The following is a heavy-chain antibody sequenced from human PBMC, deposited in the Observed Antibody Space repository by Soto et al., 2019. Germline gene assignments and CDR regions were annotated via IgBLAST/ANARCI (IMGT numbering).Heavy chain of an antibody. Sequence: VQLVESGGGVVQPGRSLRLLCEASGFPFSRYGMHWVRQAPGMGLEWVAVISWDGLAQYYGDSVRGRFTISRDNSQSTLYLQMNRLRTEDTAIYYCANETIQVGGPNYGDYWGQGVLVTVSS. V-gene: IGHV3-30*18. CDR1: GFPFSRYG. CDR2: ISWDGLAQ. D-gene: IGHD1-1*01. J-gene: IGHJ4*02. CDR3: ANETIQVGGPNYGDY.